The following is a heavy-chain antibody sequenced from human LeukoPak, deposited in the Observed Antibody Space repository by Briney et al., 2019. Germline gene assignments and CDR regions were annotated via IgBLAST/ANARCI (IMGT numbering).Heavy chain of an antibody. CDR1: GYTFTDYF. D-gene: IGHD3-3*01. Sequence: GATVKISCKVSGYTFTDYFMHWVQQAPGKGLEWMGLVDPEDGKTIYAKKFQGRVTITADTSTDTAYMELSSLRSEDTAVYYCATGFWSGYYTFAFDFWGQGTMVTVSS. CDR3: ATGFWSGYYTFAFDF. J-gene: IGHJ3*01. V-gene: IGHV1-69-2*01. CDR2: VDPEDGKT.